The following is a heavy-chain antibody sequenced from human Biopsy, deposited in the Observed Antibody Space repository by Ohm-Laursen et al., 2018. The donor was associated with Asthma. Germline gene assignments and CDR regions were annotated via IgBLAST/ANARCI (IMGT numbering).Heavy chain of an antibody. V-gene: IGHV3-30-3*01. CDR1: GFTFRSYA. CDR3: ARDVMEWYLPAFDF. Sequence: SLRLFCAASGFTFRSYAMHWVRQAPGKGLEWVAVGGSYYDGGLKYYADSANGRFTVSRDDSKNTLYLQMNSLRPDDTAVYYCARDVMEWYLPAFDFWGQGTLVTVSS. D-gene: IGHD3-3*01. CDR2: GGSYYDGGLK. J-gene: IGHJ4*02.